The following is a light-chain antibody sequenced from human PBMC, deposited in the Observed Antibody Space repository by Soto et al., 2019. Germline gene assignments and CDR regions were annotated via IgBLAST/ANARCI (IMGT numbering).Light chain of an antibody. CDR2: DAS. V-gene: IGKV1-5*01. CDR1: QTIRTK. CDR3: QHYFEFPFT. Sequence: DIQMTQSPSTLSASVGDRVTITCRASQTIRTKLAWYQQKPGKAPKLLIYDASGLESGVPSRFSGSGSGTEFTLTISSLQPDDFAAYYCQHYFEFPFTFGPGTKVDIK. J-gene: IGKJ3*01.